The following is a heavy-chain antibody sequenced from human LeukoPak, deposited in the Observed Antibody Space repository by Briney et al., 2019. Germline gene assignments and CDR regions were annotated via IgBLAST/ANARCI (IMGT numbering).Heavy chain of an antibody. CDR1: GFTFSSYW. CDR3: ARDRSGRHYFDY. CDR2: IDEDGTAK. Sequence: GGSLRLSCAASGFTFSSYWMSWVRQAPGKGLEWVANIDEDGTAKYYLDSVKGRFTISRDNAKNSLYLQINSLRAEDTAVYYCARDRSGRHYFDYWGQGTLVTVSS. J-gene: IGHJ4*02. V-gene: IGHV3-7*01. D-gene: IGHD3-10*01.